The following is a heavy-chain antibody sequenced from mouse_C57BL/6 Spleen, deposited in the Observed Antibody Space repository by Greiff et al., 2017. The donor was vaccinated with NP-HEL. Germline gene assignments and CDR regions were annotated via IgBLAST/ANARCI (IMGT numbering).Heavy chain of an antibody. CDR1: GYTFTSYW. CDR3: ARRSTTVVAHWYFDV. CDR2: IYPGSGST. J-gene: IGHJ1*03. Sequence: QVQLKQPGAELVKPGASVKMSCKASGYTFTSYWITWVKQRPGQGLEWIGDIYPGSGSTNYNEKFKSKATLTVDTSSSTAYMQLSSLTSEDSAVYYCARRSTTVVAHWYFDVWGTGTTVTVSS. V-gene: IGHV1-55*01. D-gene: IGHD1-1*01.